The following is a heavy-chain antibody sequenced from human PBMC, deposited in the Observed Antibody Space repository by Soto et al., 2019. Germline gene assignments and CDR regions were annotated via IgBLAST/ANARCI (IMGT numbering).Heavy chain of an antibody. D-gene: IGHD4-17*01. CDR2: IGTAGDT. CDR1: GFTFSSYD. J-gene: IGHJ4*02. Sequence: EVQLVESGGGLVQPGGSLRLSCAASGFTFSSYDMHWVRQATGKGLEWVSAIGTAGDTYYPGSVKGRFTISRENAKNSLDLQMNSLRAGDTAVYYCARASTVTGYDYWGQGTLVTVSS. V-gene: IGHV3-13*01. CDR3: ARASTVTGYDY.